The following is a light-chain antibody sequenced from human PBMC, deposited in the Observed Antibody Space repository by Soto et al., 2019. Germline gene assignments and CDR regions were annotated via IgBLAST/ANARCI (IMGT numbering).Light chain of an antibody. CDR1: TSDVGSHNF. Sequence: QSALTQPVSVSGSPGQSITISCTGTTSDVGSHNFVSWYQQLPGKAPKLLIYEVTNRPSGTSNRFSGSKSGNTASLTISGLQAEDEADYYCSSFTNSILVFGGGTQLTVL. J-gene: IGLJ3*02. CDR3: SSFTNSILV. CDR2: EVT. V-gene: IGLV2-14*01.